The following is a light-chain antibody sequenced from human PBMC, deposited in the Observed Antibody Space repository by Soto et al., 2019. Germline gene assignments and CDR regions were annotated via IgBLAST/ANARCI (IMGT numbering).Light chain of an antibody. J-gene: IGKJ1*01. CDR1: QDIKHY. Sequence: DIQVTQSPSSLSASVGDRVTITCRASQDIKHYSNWYQGKPGTAPRLLIYAASNLQSGVPSRLSASGSAKYFGLSSSILQPDDFRTYYCQHSFRLQWTVGQGTKVDIK. V-gene: IGKV1-39*01. CDR3: QHSFRLQWT. CDR2: AAS.